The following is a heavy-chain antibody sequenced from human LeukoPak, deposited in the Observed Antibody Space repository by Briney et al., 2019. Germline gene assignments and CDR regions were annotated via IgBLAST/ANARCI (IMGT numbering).Heavy chain of an antibody. J-gene: IGHJ4*02. CDR3: ARQAVAGFDY. Sequence: PGGSLRLSCATSGFPFSDTYMSWVRQAPGKGLEWVSVIYNAGSTYYADSVKGRFTISSDNSKTTLYLQMNSLRVEDTAMYYCARQAVAGFDYWGQGTLVTVSS. V-gene: IGHV3-53*01. CDR2: IYNAGST. D-gene: IGHD6-19*01. CDR1: GFPFSDTY.